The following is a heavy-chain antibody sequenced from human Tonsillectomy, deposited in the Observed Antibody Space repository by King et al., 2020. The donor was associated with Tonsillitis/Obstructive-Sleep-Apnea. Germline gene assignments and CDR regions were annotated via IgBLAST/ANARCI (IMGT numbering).Heavy chain of an antibody. CDR2: SYYSETT. V-gene: IGHV4-39*01. CDR3: ARHTWNGVWAFDN. J-gene: IGHJ4*02. Sequence: QLQESGPGLVKPSETLSLTCTVSGGSLSKSYCWGWIRQPPGKGLEWIGSSYYSETTFYNPSLKSRVTISVDTSKNQFSLKLSSVTAADTALYYCARHTWNGVWAFDNWGQGTLVTVSS. CDR1: GGSLSKSYC. D-gene: IGHD1-1*01.